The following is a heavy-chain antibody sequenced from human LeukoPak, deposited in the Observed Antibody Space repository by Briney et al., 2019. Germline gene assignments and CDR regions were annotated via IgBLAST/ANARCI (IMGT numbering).Heavy chain of an antibody. CDR3: ARVSPKDDILAGYYTHYYYYMDV. CDR1: GFTFSSYE. J-gene: IGHJ6*03. V-gene: IGHV3-48*03. Sequence: GGSQRLACAASGFTFSSYEMTWVRQAPGKGLGWVSYIGTSESTIYYADSVKGRFTISRDNGENSLYLQMTSLRAEDTAVYFCARVSPKDDILAGYYTHYYYYMDVWGKGASVTVSS. D-gene: IGHD3-9*01. CDR2: IGTSESTI.